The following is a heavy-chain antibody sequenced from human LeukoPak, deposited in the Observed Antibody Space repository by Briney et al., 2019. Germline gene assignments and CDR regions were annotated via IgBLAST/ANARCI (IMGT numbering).Heavy chain of an antibody. V-gene: IGHV4-39*07. D-gene: IGHD5-18*01. Sequence: PSETLSLTCTASGGSISSSSYYWGWIRQPPGKGLEWIGSIYYSGSTYYNPSLKSRVTISVDTSKNQFSLKLASVTAADTAIYYCAKGAGGFSYYNWFDPWGQGTLVTVSS. CDR2: IYYSGST. CDR1: GGSISSSSYY. CDR3: AKGAGGFSYYNWFDP. J-gene: IGHJ5*02.